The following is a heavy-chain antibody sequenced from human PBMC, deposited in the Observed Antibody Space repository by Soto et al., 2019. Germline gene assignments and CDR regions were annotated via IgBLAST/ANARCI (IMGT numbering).Heavy chain of an antibody. V-gene: IGHV3-30*03. J-gene: IGHJ4*02. CDR3: ARGQLFDY. CDR2: ISYDGSNK. D-gene: IGHD6-13*01. Sequence: QVQLVESGGGVVQPGRSLRLSCAAPGFTFSSYGMHWVRQAPGKGLEWVAVISYDGSNKYYADSVKGRFTISRDNSKNTLYLQMNSLRAEDTAVYYCARGQLFDYWGQGTLVTVSS. CDR1: GFTFSSYG.